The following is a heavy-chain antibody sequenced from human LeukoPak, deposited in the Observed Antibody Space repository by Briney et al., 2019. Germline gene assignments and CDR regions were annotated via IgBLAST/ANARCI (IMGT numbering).Heavy chain of an antibody. V-gene: IGHV6-1*01. CDR2: TYYRSKWYI. CDR1: GDSVSTDSAA. J-gene: IGHJ4*02. Sequence: PSQTLSLTCAISGDSVSTDSAAWNWIRQSPSRGLEWLGRTYYRSKWYIGYAVSVQSRITINPDTSKNQFSLQLNSVTPEDTAVYFCARETINYFDYWGQGTLVTVSS. CDR3: ARETINYFDY. D-gene: IGHD4/OR15-4a*01.